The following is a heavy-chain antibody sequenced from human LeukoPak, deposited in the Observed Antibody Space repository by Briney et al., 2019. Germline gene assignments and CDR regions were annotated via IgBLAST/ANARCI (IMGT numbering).Heavy chain of an antibody. J-gene: IGHJ3*02. CDR2: IYSGGST. Sequence: GGSLRLSCAASGFTVSSNYMSWVRQAPGKGLEWVSVIYSGGSTYYADSVKGRFTISRDNSKNTLYLQMNSLRAEDTAVYYCATDYCGGDCSRSYDAFDIWGQGTMVTVSS. D-gene: IGHD2-21*02. CDR3: ATDYCGGDCSRSYDAFDI. V-gene: IGHV3-53*01. CDR1: GFTVSSNY.